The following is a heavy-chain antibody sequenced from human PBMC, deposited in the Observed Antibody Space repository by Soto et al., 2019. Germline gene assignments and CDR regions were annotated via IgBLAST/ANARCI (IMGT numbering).Heavy chain of an antibody. J-gene: IGHJ4*02. Sequence: QAHLVQSGPEVKKPGASVKVSCKGSGYIFTSYGIAWVRQAPGQGLEWMRWISAHNGNTEYAQKFQGRVTVTRDTSTSTAYLELRSLRSDDTALYYSARGRYGDYWGQGALVTVSS. CDR3: ARGRYGDY. CDR1: GYIFTSYG. D-gene: IGHD4-17*01. CDR2: ISAHNGNT. V-gene: IGHV1-18*01.